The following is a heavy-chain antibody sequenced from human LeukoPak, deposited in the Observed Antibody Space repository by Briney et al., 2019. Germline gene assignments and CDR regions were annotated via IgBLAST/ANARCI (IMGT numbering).Heavy chain of an antibody. CDR3: ARDSITTGGTVYNWFDP. V-gene: IGHV3-30-3*01. D-gene: IGHD1-14*01. J-gene: IGHJ5*02. CDR2: ISHDGSIK. Sequence: GGSLRLSCAASGFTFSSYAMHWVRQAPGKGLEWVAVISHDGSIKFSADSVKGRFTISRDNSKNTLYLQMNSLRDEDTALYYCARDSITTGGTVYNWFDPWGQGTLVTVSS. CDR1: GFTFSSYA.